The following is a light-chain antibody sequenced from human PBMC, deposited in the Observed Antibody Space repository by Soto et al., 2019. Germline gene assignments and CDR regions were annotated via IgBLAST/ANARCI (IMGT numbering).Light chain of an antibody. CDR3: QQANSVPRT. CDR1: QSMRNW. J-gene: IGKJ3*01. CDR2: AAF. Sequence: RATQSMRNWLSWYQQKPGEAPKLLSDAAFNWHRGVPSRLSGSGSGTEFTLTIDSLQPEYFTTYYFQQANSVPRTFGPGTKVDIK. V-gene: IGKV1D-12*01.